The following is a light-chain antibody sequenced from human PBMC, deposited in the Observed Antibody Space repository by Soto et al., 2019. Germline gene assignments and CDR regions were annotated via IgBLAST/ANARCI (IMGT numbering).Light chain of an antibody. CDR1: QGIRND. CDR2: AAS. CDR3: LKHDSYPWT. V-gene: IGKV1-17*01. Sequence: DIQMNQSPSSLSASVGDRVTITCRASQGIRNDLGWYQHKPGKAPKRLIYAASSLQSGVPSRFRGGGSGTEFTLPISSRQPEDFTTYYCLKHDSYPWTFGQGTKVEIK. J-gene: IGKJ1*01.